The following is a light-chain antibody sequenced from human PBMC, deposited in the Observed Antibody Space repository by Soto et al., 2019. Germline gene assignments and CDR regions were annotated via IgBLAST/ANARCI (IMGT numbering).Light chain of an antibody. CDR3: QQYNRYSDG. Sequence: DIQMTQSPSTLSGSVGYRVTITCRASQTISSWLAGYQQKPGKAPKLLLYKASTLKSGVPSRYIGLGSRTEYTIAINSLQTDVCATWYCQQYNRYSDGFGQG. CDR2: KAS. V-gene: IGKV1-5*03. J-gene: IGKJ1*01. CDR1: QTISSW.